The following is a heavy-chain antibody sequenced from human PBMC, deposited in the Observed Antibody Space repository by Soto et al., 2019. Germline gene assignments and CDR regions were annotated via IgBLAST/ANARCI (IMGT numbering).Heavy chain of an antibody. CDR1: GYSISSSNW. CDR2: IYYSGST. Sequence: SETLSLTCAVSGYSISSSNWWGWIRQPPGKGLEWIGYIYYSGSTYYNPSLKSRVTMSVDTSKNQFSLKLSSVTAVDTAVYYCARNLRDIVVVPAAPHDAFDIWGQGTMVTVSS. D-gene: IGHD2-2*01. V-gene: IGHV4-28*01. J-gene: IGHJ3*02. CDR3: ARNLRDIVVVPAAPHDAFDI.